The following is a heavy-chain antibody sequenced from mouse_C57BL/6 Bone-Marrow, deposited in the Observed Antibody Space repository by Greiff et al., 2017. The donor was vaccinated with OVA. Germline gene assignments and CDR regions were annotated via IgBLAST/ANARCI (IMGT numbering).Heavy chain of an antibody. J-gene: IGHJ1*03. Sequence: EVQGVQSGGGLVKPGGSLKLSCAASGFTFSSYAMSWVRQTPEKRLEWVATISDGGSYTNYPDNVKGRFTISRDNAKNTLYLQMSQLKSEDTAVYYCAKGLTSWSLDDWGKGTTVTVSS. CDR1: GFTFSSYA. CDR2: ISDGGSYT. V-gene: IGHV5-4*01. CDR3: AKGLTSWSLDD. D-gene: IGHD2-4*01.